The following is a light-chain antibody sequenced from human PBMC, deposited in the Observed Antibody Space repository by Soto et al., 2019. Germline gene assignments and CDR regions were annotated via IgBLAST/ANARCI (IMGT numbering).Light chain of an antibody. CDR1: QSVSSSY. J-gene: IGKJ2*01. V-gene: IGKV3-20*01. CDR2: GAS. Sequence: EIVLTQSPGTLSLSPGERATLSCRASQSVSSSYLAWYQQKPGQAPRLLIYGASSRATGIPDRFSGSGSGTDFNLTISRLEPEDFALYYCQQYGSSPPMYTFGQGTKLEIK. CDR3: QQYGSSPPMYT.